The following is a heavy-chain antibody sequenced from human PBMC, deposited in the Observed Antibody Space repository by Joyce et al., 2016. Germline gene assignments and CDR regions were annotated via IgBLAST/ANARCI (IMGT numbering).Heavy chain of an antibody. CDR2: IYWNDDK. CDR1: VFSLSTSGVG. V-gene: IGHV2-5*01. J-gene: IGHJ4*02. Sequence: QITLKESGPTLVKPTQTLTLTCTFSVFSLSTSGVGVGCLRQPPGEALEWLALIYWNDDKRYSPSLKSRLTSAKDTSKNQVVLTMTNMDPVDTATYYCAHLEVNYDESSGPFDYWGQGTLVTVSS. CDR3: AHLEVNYDESSGPFDY. D-gene: IGHD3-22*01.